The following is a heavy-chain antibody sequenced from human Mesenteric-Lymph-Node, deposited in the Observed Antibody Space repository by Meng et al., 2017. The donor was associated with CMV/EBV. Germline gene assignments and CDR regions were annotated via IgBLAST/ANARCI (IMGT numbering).Heavy chain of an antibody. CDR3: ARGRRSYYGSGSHFDY. CDR1: GGSFSGYY. J-gene: IGHJ4*02. CDR2: INHSGGT. D-gene: IGHD3-10*01. Sequence: YGGSFSGYYWSWIRQPPGKGLEWIGEINHSGGTNYNPSLKSRVTISVDTSKNQFSLKLSSVTAADTAVYYCARGRRSYYGSGSHFDYWGQGTLVTVSS. V-gene: IGHV4-34*01.